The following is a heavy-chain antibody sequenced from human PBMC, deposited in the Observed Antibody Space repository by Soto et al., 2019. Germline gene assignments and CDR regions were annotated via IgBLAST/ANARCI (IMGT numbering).Heavy chain of an antibody. V-gene: IGHV4-59*03. CDR1: GGSISSYF. CDR3: VSSRSAIYGDALDV. CDR2: IYDDGTT. Sequence: TLSLTCSFSGGSISSYFRNWLRQPPGKGLEWIGYIYDDGTTDYNPSLKSRVTILLDMSKNQFSLKLSSVTAADTAVYYCVSSRSAIYGDALDVWGQGTMVTVSS. D-gene: IGHD2-2*01. J-gene: IGHJ3*01.